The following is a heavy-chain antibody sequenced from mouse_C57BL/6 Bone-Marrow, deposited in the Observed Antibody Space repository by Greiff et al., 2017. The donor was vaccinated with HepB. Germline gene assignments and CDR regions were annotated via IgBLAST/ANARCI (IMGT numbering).Heavy chain of an antibody. J-gene: IGHJ1*03. CDR2: INPGSGGT. Sequence: VQLQQSGAELVRPGTSVKVSCKASGYAFTTYLIEWVKQRPGQGLEWIGVINPGSGGTTYNEKFKGKATLTADKSSSTAYMQLSSLTSEDSAVYFCARRGYYGSSYEYFDVWGTGTTVTVSS. CDR1: GYAFTTYL. CDR3: ARRGYYGSSYEYFDV. D-gene: IGHD1-1*01. V-gene: IGHV1-54*01.